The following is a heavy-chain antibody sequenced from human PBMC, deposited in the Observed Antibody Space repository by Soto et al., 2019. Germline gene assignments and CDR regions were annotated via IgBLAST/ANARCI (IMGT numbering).Heavy chain of an antibody. Sequence: SETLSLTCTVSGGSISSGGYYWSWIRQHPGKGLEWIGYIYYSGSTYYNPSLKSRVTISVDTSKNQFSLKLSSVTAADTAVYYCARGHRANYYGSGSYLTQYYYYGMDVWGQGTTVTVSS. V-gene: IGHV4-31*03. CDR1: GGSISSGGYY. D-gene: IGHD3-10*01. CDR2: IYYSGST. CDR3: ARGHRANYYGSGSYLTQYYYYGMDV. J-gene: IGHJ6*02.